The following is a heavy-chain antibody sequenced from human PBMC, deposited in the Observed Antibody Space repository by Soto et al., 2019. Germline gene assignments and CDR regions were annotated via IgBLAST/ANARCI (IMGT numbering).Heavy chain of an antibody. D-gene: IGHD1-7*01. Sequence: QVQLQESGPGLVKPSGTLSLTCAVSGGSFTSNNWWTWVRQPPGQGLAWIGEIYRTGSTNYNPSLKSRVTISLNKSENQFCLKVTSLTAADTAVYYCASRDPGTSVDYWGQGTLVTVSS. CDR2: IYRTGST. CDR3: ASRDPGTSVDY. V-gene: IGHV4-4*02. CDR1: GGSFTSNNW. J-gene: IGHJ4*02.